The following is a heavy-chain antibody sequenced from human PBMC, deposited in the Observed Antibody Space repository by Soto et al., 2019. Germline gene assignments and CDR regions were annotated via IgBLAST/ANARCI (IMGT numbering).Heavy chain of an antibody. CDR2: MNPNSGNT. D-gene: IGHD3-10*01. Sequence: QVQLVQSGAEVKKPGASVKVSCKASGYTFTSYDSNWVRQATGQGLEWMGWMNPNSGNTGYAQKFQGRVTRTRNTSTSTAYMELSSLRSEDTAVYYCARGLMVRGVILQPIDYWGQGTLVTVSS. V-gene: IGHV1-8*01. CDR3: ARGLMVRGVILQPIDY. CDR1: GYTFTSYD. J-gene: IGHJ4*02.